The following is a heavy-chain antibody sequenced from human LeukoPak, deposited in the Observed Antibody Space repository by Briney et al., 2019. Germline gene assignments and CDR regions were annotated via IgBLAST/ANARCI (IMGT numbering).Heavy chain of an antibody. V-gene: IGHV3-9*01. J-gene: IGHJ4*02. CDR3: AKDPEYSSSGAFDY. D-gene: IGHD6-6*01. Sequence: GGSLRLSCAASGFTFDDYAMHWVRHAPGKGLEWVSGISWNSGSIGYADSVKGRFTISRDNAKNSLYLQMNSLRAEDTALYYCAKDPEYSSSGAFDYWGQGTLVTVAS. CDR1: GFTFDDYA. CDR2: ISWNSGSI.